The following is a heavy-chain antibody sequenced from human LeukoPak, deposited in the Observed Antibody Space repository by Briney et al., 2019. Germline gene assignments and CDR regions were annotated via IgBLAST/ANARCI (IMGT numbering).Heavy chain of an antibody. CDR2: INPNSGGT. Sequence: ASVKVSCKASGYTFTGYYMHWVRQAPGQGLEWMGWINPNSGGTNYAQKFQGRATMTRDTSISTAYMELSRLRSDDTAVYYCAREGRYNWNGIDPWGQGTLVTVSS. CDR1: GYTFTGYY. J-gene: IGHJ5*02. D-gene: IGHD1-20*01. CDR3: AREGRYNWNGIDP. V-gene: IGHV1-2*02.